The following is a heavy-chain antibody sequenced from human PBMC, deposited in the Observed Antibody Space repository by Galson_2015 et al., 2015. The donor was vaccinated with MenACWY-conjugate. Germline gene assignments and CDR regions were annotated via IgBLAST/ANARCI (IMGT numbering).Heavy chain of an antibody. CDR3: ARVAAAGTGCDYFDF. J-gene: IGHJ4*02. D-gene: IGHD6-13*01. V-gene: IGHV1-18*01. Sequence: SVKVSCKASGYTFTSYGISWVRQAPGQGLEWMGWISANNGDTNYAQKLLGRVTMTTDTSTSTAYMELRSLRSDDTAVYYCARVAAAGTGCDYFDFWGQGTLVTVSS. CDR1: GYTFTSYG. CDR2: ISANNGDT.